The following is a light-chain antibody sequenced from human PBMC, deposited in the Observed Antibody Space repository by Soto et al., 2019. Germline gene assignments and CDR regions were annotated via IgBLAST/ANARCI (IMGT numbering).Light chain of an antibody. Sequence: QSLLTQPPSASGTPGQRVSISCSGGSSNIGSHTLNWYQQFPGTAPKLLIFSNDQRPSGVPERFSGSKSGTSASLAISGLQSEDEAHYYCAVWDDSLNGVVLGGGTKLTVL. J-gene: IGLJ2*01. CDR2: SND. CDR3: AVWDDSLNGVV. CDR1: SSNIGSHT. V-gene: IGLV1-44*01.